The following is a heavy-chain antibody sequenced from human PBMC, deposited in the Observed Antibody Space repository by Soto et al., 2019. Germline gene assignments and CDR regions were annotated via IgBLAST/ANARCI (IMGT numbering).Heavy chain of an antibody. CDR1: GFTFRSFT. CDR2: ISSNSAYI. V-gene: IGHV3-21*01. CDR3: TRDASRDSSARGWFDP. J-gene: IGHJ5*02. D-gene: IGHD6-13*01. Sequence: LRLSCAASGFTFRSFTMNWVRQAPWKGLEWVSTISSNSAYIYYTDALRGRFTISRDNAKNSLHLQMNSLRAEDTAVYYCTRDASRDSSARGWFDPWGPGTLVTVSS.